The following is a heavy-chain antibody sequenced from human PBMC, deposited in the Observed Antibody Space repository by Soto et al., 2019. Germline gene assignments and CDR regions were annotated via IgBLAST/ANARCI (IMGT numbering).Heavy chain of an antibody. J-gene: IGHJ6*02. Sequence: ASVKVSCKSSGYKFISHSITWVRQAPGQGLEWMGRISAYNGNTNYAQKLRGRVTMTTDTSTNTAYMELRSLRSDDTAVYYCARGAFCGGAPGCRDMDVWGQGTTVTVSS. CDR3: ARGAFCGGAPGCRDMDV. CDR2: ISAYNGNT. V-gene: IGHV1-18*01. CDR1: GYKFISHS. D-gene: IGHD2-21*01.